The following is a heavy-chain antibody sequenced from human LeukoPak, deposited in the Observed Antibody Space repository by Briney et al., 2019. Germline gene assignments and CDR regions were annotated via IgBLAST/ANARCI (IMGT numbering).Heavy chain of an antibody. J-gene: IGHJ4*02. Sequence: GGSLRLSCAASGFTFSSYGMIWVRQAPGKALEWLAVISFDGRNAFYADSMKGRFTISRDNSKNTLYLQVNSLRSEDTAVYYCARGDSGYEYYFDYWGQGTLVTVSS. V-gene: IGHV3-30*03. D-gene: IGHD5-12*01. CDR3: ARGDSGYEYYFDY. CDR1: GFTFSSYG. CDR2: ISFDGRNA.